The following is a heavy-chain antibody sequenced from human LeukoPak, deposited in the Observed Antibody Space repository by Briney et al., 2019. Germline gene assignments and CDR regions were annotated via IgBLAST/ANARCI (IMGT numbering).Heavy chain of an antibody. J-gene: IGHJ4*02. CDR1: GFTFDDYA. CDR2: ISWDGGST. CDR3: AKDSAAVARHFDY. V-gene: IGHV3-43D*03. Sequence: GGSLRLSCPAYGFTFDDYAMHWVRQAPRKGLEWVSLISWDGGSTYYADSVKGRFTISRDNSKNSLYLQMNSLRAEDTALYYCAKDSAAVARHFDYWGQGTLVTVSS. D-gene: IGHD6-19*01.